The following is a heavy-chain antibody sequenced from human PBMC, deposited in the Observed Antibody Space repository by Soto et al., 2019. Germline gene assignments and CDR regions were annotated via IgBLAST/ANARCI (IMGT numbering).Heavy chain of an antibody. CDR1: GGSISSGGYY. V-gene: IGHV4-31*03. CDR3: ARSSQSKVNTFDY. D-gene: IGHD4-17*01. CDR2: IYYSGST. J-gene: IGHJ4*02. Sequence: PSETLSLTCTVSGGSISSGGYYWSWIRQHPGKGLEWIGYIYYSGSTYYNPSLKSRVTISVDTSKNQFSLKLSSVTAADTAVYFCARSSQSKVNTFDYWSQGTLVTVSS.